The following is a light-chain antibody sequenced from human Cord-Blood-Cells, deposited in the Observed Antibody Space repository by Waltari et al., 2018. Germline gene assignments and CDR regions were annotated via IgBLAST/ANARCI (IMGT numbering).Light chain of an antibody. CDR1: SSDVGGYNY. Sequence: QSALTQPASVSGSPGQSITISCTGTSSDVGGYNYVSWYQQHPGKAPKLMIYDVSKRPSGVSNRFAGSKSSNTASRTISGLQAEDEADYYCSSYTSSSTLVFGGGTKLTVL. CDR2: DVS. V-gene: IGLV2-14*01. J-gene: IGLJ2*01. CDR3: SSYTSSSTLV.